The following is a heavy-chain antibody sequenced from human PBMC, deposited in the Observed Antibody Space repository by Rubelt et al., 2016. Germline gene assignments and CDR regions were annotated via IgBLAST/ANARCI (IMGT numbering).Heavy chain of an antibody. Sequence: EVQLLESGGGLVQPGGSLRLSCAASGFTFSSYAMSWVRQAPGKGLEWVAAISGSGGSTYYADSVKGRFTISRDNSKNTLYLQMNSLRAEDTAVYYCAKGTGPRRGGTDYWGQGTLVTVSS. CDR2: ISGSGGST. CDR3: AKGTGPRRGGTDY. CDR1: GFTFSSYA. D-gene: IGHD3/OR15-3a*01. J-gene: IGHJ4*02. V-gene: IGHV3-23*01.